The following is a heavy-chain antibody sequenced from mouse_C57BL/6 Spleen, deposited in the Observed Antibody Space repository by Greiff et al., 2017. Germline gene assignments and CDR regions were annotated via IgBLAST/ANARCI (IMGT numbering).Heavy chain of an antibody. CDR1: GFTFSDYG. CDR3: ANGNIDY. V-gene: IGHV5-17*01. D-gene: IGHD2-1*01. Sequence: EVKLLESGGGLVKPGGSLKLSCAASGFTFSDYGMHWVRQAPEKGLEWVAYISSGSSTIYYADTVKGRFTISRDNAKNTLFLQMTSLRSEDTAMYYCANGNIDYWGQGTTLTVSS. J-gene: IGHJ2*01. CDR2: ISSGSSTI.